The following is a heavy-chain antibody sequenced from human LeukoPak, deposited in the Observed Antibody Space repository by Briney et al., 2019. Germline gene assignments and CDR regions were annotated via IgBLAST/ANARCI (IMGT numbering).Heavy chain of an antibody. CDR3: ARVIRGVSSGYYPS. CDR1: GFTFSDHY. Sequence: GGSLRLSCAASGFTFSDHYMDWVRQASGKGLEWVGRIRDKPNRYTTEYAASVKGRFTISRDDSKNSLYLQMSSLKTEDTAVYYCARVIRGVSSGYYPSWGQGTLVTVSS. J-gene: IGHJ5*02. V-gene: IGHV3-72*01. CDR2: IRDKPNRYTT. D-gene: IGHD3-22*01.